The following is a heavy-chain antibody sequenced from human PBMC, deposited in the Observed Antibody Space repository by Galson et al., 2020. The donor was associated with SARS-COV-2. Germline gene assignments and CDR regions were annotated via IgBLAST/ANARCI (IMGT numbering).Heavy chain of an antibody. J-gene: IGHJ6*02. CDR3: ASYSLSLYSYGYESYYYYYGMDV. D-gene: IGHD5-18*01. CDR2: INPNSGGT. Sequence: GESLKISCKASGYTFTGYYMHWVRQAPGQGLEWMGWINPNSGGTNYAQKFQGRVTMTRDTSISTAYMELSRLRSDDTAVYYCASYSLSLYSYGYESYYYYYGMDVWGQGTTVTVSS. CDR1: GYTFTGYY. V-gene: IGHV1-2*02.